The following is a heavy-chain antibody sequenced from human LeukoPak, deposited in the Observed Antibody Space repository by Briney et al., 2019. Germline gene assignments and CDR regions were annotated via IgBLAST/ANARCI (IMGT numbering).Heavy chain of an antibody. CDR1: GXTFSSYA. CDR3: AKGQEIRYSSSWPHYFDY. V-gene: IGHV3-23*01. J-gene: IGHJ4*02. D-gene: IGHD6-13*01. CDR2: XXXXGGSI. Sequence: SGXTFSSYAMSWVRQAPGKGLEXVXXXXXXGGSIYYADSVKGRFTISRDNSKNTLYLQMNSLRAEDTAVYYCAKGQEIRYSSSWPHYFDYWGQGTLVTVSS.